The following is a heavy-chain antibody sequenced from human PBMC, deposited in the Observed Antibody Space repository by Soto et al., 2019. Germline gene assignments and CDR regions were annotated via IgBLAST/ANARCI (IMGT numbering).Heavy chain of an antibody. D-gene: IGHD6-13*01. CDR2: ISWNSGSI. CDR3: AKDAADIIAAAGKGYYYGMDV. J-gene: IGHJ6*02. V-gene: IGHV3-9*01. Sequence: GGSLRLSCAASGFTFDDYAMHWVRQAPGKGLEWVSGISWNSGSIGYADSVKGRFTISRDNAKNSLYLQMNSLRAEDPGVYYWAKDAADIIAAAGKGYYYGMDVWGQGTTVTVSS. CDR1: GFTFDDYA.